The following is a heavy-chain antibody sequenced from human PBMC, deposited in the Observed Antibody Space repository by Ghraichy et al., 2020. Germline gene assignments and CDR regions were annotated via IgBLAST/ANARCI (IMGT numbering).Heavy chain of an antibody. CDR2: ITGSGGRT. Sequence: GESLNISCAASGFTFSNYGMSWVRQAPGKGLEWVSAITGSGGRTYYGDSVKGRFTISRDNPKNTLYLQMDSLRAEDTAIYYCAKAGGDSGTYNWVDPWGQGTLVTVSS. CDR3: AKAGGDSGTYNWVDP. D-gene: IGHD1-26*01. CDR1: GFTFSNYG. V-gene: IGHV3-23*01. J-gene: IGHJ5*02.